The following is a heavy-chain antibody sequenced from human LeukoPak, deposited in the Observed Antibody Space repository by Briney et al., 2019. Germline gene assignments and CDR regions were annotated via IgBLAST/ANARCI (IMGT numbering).Heavy chain of an antibody. J-gene: IGHJ4*02. CDR1: GFTFSSYV. D-gene: IGHD2-15*01. V-gene: IGHV3-30*02. Sequence: GGSLRLSCAASGFTFSSYVMHWVRQAPGKGLEWVAFIRYDGSYKYYADSVKGRFTISRDNSKNTLYLQMNGLRAEDTAVYYCARPDTKYCSGGSCYSVWGQGTLVTVSS. CDR3: ARPDTKYCSGGSCYSV. CDR2: IRYDGSYK.